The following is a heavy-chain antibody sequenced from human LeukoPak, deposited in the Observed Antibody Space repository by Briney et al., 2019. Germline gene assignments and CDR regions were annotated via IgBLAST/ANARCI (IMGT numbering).Heavy chain of an antibody. CDR3: ARDLRGYCSSTSCYEAFFDY. J-gene: IGHJ4*02. D-gene: IGHD2-2*01. V-gene: IGHV3-7*01. Sequence: GGSLRLSCAASGFTFSSYWMSWVRQAPGKGLEWVANIKQDGSEKYYVDSVKGRFTISRDNAKTSLYLQMNSLRAEDTAVYYCARDLRGYCSSTSCYEAFFDYWGQGTLVTVSS. CDR1: GFTFSSYW. CDR2: IKQDGSEK.